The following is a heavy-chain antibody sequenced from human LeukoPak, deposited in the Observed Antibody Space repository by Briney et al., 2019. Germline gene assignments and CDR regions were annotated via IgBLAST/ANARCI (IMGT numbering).Heavy chain of an antibody. D-gene: IGHD4-17*01. J-gene: IGHJ4*02. Sequence: PSETLSLTCTVSGSSISSRSHYWGWIRQPPGKGLEWIGSIYYSGTTYHSPSLKSRVTISVDTSKNQFSLKLSSVTAADTAVYYCATPAGPFGDYDNWGQGTLVIVAS. CDR1: GSSISSRSHY. CDR2: IYYSGTT. CDR3: ATPAGPFGDYDN. V-gene: IGHV4-39*01.